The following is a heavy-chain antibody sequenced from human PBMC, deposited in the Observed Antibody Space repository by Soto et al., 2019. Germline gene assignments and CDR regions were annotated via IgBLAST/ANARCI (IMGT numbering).Heavy chain of an antibody. V-gene: IGHV4-61*01. J-gene: IGHJ5*02. CDR1: GGSVSSGSYY. CDR2: IYYSGST. Sequence: QVQLQESGPGLVKPSETLSLTCTVSGGSVSSGSYYWSWIRQPPGKGLEWIGYIYYSGSTNYNPSLKSRVTISGDTSKNQFSLKLSSVTAADTAVYYCARETGQQLGWFDPWGQGTLVTVSS. CDR3: ARETGQQLGWFDP. D-gene: IGHD6-13*01.